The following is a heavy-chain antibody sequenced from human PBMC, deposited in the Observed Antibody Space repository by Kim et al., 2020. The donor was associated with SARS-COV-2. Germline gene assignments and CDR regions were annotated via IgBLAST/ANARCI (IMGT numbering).Heavy chain of an antibody. CDR1: GGSISSGGYY. J-gene: IGHJ4*02. V-gene: IGHV4-31*03. CDR3: ARFTGDRDYYFDY. D-gene: IGHD3-10*01. CDR2: IYYSGST. Sequence: SETLSLTCTVSGGSISSGGYYWSWIRQHPGKGLEWIGYIYYSGSTYYNPSLKSRVTISVDTSKNQFSLKLSSVTAADTAVYYCARFTGDRDYYFDYWGQGTLVTVSS.